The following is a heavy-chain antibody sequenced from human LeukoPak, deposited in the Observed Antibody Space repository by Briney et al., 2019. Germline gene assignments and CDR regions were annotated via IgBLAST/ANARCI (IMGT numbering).Heavy chain of an antibody. Sequence: GGSLRLSCAASGFTFSSYAMSWVRQAPGKGLEGVSAISGSGCSTYYADSVKGRFTISRDNSKNTLYLQMNSLRAEDTAVYYCAKNPHYYDILTGYPKYWGQGTLVTVSS. CDR3: AKNPHYYDILTGYPKY. CDR2: ISGSGCST. CDR1: GFTFSSYA. J-gene: IGHJ4*02. V-gene: IGHV3-23*01. D-gene: IGHD3-9*01.